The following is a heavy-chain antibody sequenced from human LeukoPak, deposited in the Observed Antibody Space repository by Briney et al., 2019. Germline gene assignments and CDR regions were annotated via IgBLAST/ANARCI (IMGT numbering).Heavy chain of an antibody. CDR3: ARVGALRIQLWLPY. CDR1: GYTFTGYY. J-gene: IGHJ4*02. V-gene: IGHV1-2*06. CDR2: INPNSGGT. D-gene: IGHD5-18*01. Sequence: ASVKVSCKASGYTFTGYYMHWVRQAPGQGLEWMGRINPNSGGTNYAQKFQGRVTITRDTSISTAYMELSRLRSDDTAVYYCARVGALRIQLWLPYGSQGTLVTVSS.